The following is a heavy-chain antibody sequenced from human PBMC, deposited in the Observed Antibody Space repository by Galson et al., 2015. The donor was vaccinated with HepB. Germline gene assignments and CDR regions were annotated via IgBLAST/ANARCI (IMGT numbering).Heavy chain of an antibody. Sequence: SLRLSCAASGFTFSNAWMSWVRQAPGKGLEWVGRIKSKTDGGTTDYAAPVKGRFTISRDDSKNTLYLQMNSLKTEDTAVYYCTTDPPPDWLLVPPFWIGYWGQGTLVTVSS. J-gene: IGHJ4*02. CDR2: IKSKTDGGTT. V-gene: IGHV3-15*01. CDR1: GFTFSNAW. D-gene: IGHD3-9*01. CDR3: TTDPPPDWLLVPPFWIGY.